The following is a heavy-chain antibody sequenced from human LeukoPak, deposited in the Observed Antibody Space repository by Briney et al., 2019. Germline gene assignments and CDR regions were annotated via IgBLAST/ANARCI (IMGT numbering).Heavy chain of an antibody. J-gene: IGHJ4*02. CDR1: GGSSSGYY. D-gene: IGHD4-17*01. CDR3: ARRCVTVTTVLDFDY. CDR2: INHSGST. Sequence: SETLSLTCAVYGGSSSGYYWSWIRQPPGKGLEWIGEINHSGSTNYNPSLKSRVTISVDTSKNQFSLKLSSVTAADTAVYYCARRCVTVTTVLDFDYWGQGTLVTVSS. V-gene: IGHV4-34*01.